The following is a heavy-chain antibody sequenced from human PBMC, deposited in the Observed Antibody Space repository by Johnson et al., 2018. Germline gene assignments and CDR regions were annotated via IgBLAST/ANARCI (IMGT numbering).Heavy chain of an antibody. CDR1: GGSISSYY. Sequence: QVQLQESGPGLVKPSETLSLTCTVSGGSISSYYWSWIRQPPGKGLEWIGYIYYSGRTNYNPSLKSRVTMSVATSKNQFSLKLSPVTAADTAVDYCAMERNGLGRAYYYGMDVWGQGTTVTVSS. J-gene: IGHJ6*02. CDR3: AMERNGLGRAYYYGMDV. D-gene: IGHD3-10*01. CDR2: IYYSGRT. V-gene: IGHV4-59*01.